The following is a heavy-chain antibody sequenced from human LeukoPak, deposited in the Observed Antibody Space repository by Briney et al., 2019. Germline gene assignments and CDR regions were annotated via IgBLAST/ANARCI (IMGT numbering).Heavy chain of an antibody. J-gene: IGHJ4*02. Sequence: SETLSLTCTVSGGSIGSSRFYWGWLRQPPGKGLEWTDSIGCGGKTFYNPSLKSRVTISVYTSKNQFSLKLSSVTATDTAVYYCARHCSDGSCYEYWGQGTLVTVSS. CDR1: GGSIGSSRFY. CDR2: IGCGGKT. D-gene: IGHD2-15*01. V-gene: IGHV4-39*01. CDR3: ARHCSDGSCYEY.